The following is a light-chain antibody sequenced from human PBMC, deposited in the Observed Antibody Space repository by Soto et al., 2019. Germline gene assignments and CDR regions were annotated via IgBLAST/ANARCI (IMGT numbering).Light chain of an antibody. CDR1: SSDVGRYNY. CDR2: EVS. J-gene: IGLJ1*01. Sequence: QSVLAQPPAASGSPGQSVTISCTGTSSDVGRYNYISWYQQRPGKAPKLIIYEVSKQPSGVPDRLSGFKYGNTASLTVSGLQAEDEADYYCSSYAGNTRYVFGTGIKVTVL. V-gene: IGLV2-8*01. CDR3: SSYAGNTRYV.